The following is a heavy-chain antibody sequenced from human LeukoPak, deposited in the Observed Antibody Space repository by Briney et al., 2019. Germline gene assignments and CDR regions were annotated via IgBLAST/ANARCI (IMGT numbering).Heavy chain of an antibody. V-gene: IGHV3-66*01. D-gene: IGHD6-13*01. CDR2: IYSGGST. J-gene: IGHJ4*02. Sequence: GGSLRLSCAASGFTVSSNYMSWVRQAPGKGLEWVSVIYSGGSTYYADSVKGRFTISRDNSKNTLYLQMNSLRAEDTAVYYCAREDGYSSSWYSDYWGQGTLVTVSS. CDR3: AREDGYSSSWYSDY. CDR1: GFTVSSNY.